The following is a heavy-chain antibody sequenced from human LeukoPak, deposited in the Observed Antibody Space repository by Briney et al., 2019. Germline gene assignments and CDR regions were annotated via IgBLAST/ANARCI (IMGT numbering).Heavy chain of an antibody. CDR2: ISYDGSNK. J-gene: IGHJ4*02. Sequence: PGGSLRLSCAASGFTFSSYGMHWARQAPGKGLEWVAVISYDGSNKYYADSVKGRFTISRDNSKNTLYLQMNSLRAEDTAVYYRAKVAVPYCSSTSCYLDYWGQGTLVTVSS. V-gene: IGHV3-30*18. D-gene: IGHD2-2*01. CDR3: AKVAVPYCSSTSCYLDY. CDR1: GFTFSSYG.